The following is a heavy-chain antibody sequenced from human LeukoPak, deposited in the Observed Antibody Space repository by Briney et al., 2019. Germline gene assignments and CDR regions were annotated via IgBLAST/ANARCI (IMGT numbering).Heavy chain of an antibody. V-gene: IGHV1-18*01. J-gene: IGHJ4*02. CDR2: ISAYNGNT. CDR1: GHTFTIYG. D-gene: IGHD3-16*02. CDR3: ARAIGGLGELSLGY. Sequence: ASVKVFYKACGHTFTIYGISWVRQAPGQGREWMGWISAYNGNTNYAQKLQGRVSMTTDTSTSTAYMELRSLRSDDAAVYYCARAIGGLGELSLGYWGQGTLVTVSS.